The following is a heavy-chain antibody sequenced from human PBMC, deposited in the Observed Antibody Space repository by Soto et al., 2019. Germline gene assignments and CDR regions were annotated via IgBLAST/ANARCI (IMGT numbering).Heavy chain of an antibody. Sequence: PGGSLRLSCSASVFTFSSYAMHWVRQAPGKGLEYVSAISSNGGSTYYADSVKGRFTISRDNSKNTLYLQMSSLRAEDTAVYYCVKDRGFLEWFLMAWGQGTLVTVSS. CDR2: ISSNGGST. V-gene: IGHV3-64D*06. CDR3: VKDRGFLEWFLMA. J-gene: IGHJ4*02. CDR1: VFTFSSYA. D-gene: IGHD3-3*01.